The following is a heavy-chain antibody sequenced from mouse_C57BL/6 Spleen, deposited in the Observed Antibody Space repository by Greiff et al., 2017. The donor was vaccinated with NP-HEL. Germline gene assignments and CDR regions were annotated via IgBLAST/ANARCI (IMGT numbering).Heavy chain of an antibody. J-gene: IGHJ4*01. CDR3: ARCCGSGDWDLDD. D-gene: IGHD1-1*02. V-gene: IGHV1-36*01. Sequence: EVQLQESGPVLVKPGPSVKISCKASGFTFTDYYMHWVKQSHGKSLEWIGLVYPYNGGTCYNQKFKGKATLTVDKSSSTAYMELNSLTSEDSAVYYCARCCGSGDWDLDDWGKGTTVTVSS. CDR1: GFTFTDYY. CDR2: VYPYNGGT.